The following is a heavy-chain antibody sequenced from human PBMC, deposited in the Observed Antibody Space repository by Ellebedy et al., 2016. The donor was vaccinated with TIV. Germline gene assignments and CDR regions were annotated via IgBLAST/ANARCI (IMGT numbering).Heavy chain of an antibody. CDR3: ARDPVGVGPAFDI. CDR2: ISDSGSST. V-gene: IGHV3-23*01. D-gene: IGHD4-23*01. Sequence: GESLKISCAASGLTFSNNAMSWVRQAPGKGLEWVSGISDSGSSTYYADSVQGRFTISRDNSKNTLYLQMNSLRAEDTAVYYCARDPVGVGPAFDIWGQGTMVTVSS. CDR1: GLTFSNNA. J-gene: IGHJ3*02.